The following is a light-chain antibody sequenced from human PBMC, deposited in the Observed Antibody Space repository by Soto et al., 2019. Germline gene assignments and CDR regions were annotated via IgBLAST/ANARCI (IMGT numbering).Light chain of an antibody. CDR1: QRVSNSW. J-gene: IGKJ1*01. CDR2: GAS. V-gene: IGKV3-20*01. Sequence: EIVLTQSPGTLSLSPGEIATLSCRASQRVSNSWLAWYQHKPGQAPRLLIYGASSRAAGIPDRFSGGGSGTDFTLTITRLEPEDSAVFYCQQYGSPPWTFGQGTKVEIK. CDR3: QQYGSPPWT.